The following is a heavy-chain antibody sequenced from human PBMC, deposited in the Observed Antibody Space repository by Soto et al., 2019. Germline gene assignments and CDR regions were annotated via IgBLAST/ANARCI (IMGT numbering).Heavy chain of an antibody. D-gene: IGHD6-19*01. V-gene: IGHV3-64D*06. CDR2: ISSNGGST. CDR3: VKDAVSGYSSGWYDY. J-gene: IGHJ4*02. CDR1: GFTFSSYA. Sequence: GGSLRLSCSASGFTFSSYAMHWVRQAPGKGLEYVSAISSNGGSTYYADSVKGRFTISRDNSKNTLYLQMSSLRAEDTAVYYCVKDAVSGYSSGWYDYWGQGTLVTVSS.